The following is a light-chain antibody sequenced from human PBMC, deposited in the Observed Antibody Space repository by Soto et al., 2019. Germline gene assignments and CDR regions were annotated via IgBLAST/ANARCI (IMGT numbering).Light chain of an antibody. V-gene: IGKV3D-15*01. J-gene: IGKJ1*01. CDR2: AVS. CDR3: QQGDNWSWT. CDR1: QTVINN. Sequence: EIVMTHSPATLSVSPGERATLSCRASQTVINNLAWYQQKPGQAPRLLLYAVSTRATGIPARFSASGSGTEFDLTVSSLQSEDFAVYYCQQGDNWSWTCGQGTEVEI.